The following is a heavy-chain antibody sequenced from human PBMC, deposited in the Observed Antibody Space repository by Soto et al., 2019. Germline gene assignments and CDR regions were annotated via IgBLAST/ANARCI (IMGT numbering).Heavy chain of an antibody. CDR2: ISYDGNSE. J-gene: IGHJ1*01. V-gene: IGHV3-30-3*01. Sequence: QVQLVESGGGVVQPGRSLRLSCAASGFTFSTYVMHWVRQAPGKGLEWVAGISYDGNSEHYADSVKGRITISRDNSKNDLYGQTDNLRVDDTAVYYCATEEHRSGHAGTFHSWGQGTLVTVSS. CDR3: ATEEHRSGHAGTFHS. D-gene: IGHD3-22*01. CDR1: GFTFSTYV.